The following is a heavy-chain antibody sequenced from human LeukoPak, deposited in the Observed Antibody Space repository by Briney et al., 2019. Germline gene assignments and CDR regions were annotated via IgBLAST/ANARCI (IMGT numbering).Heavy chain of an antibody. CDR2: ITSSSSYM. V-gene: IGHV3-21*01. J-gene: IGHJ6*03. Sequence: GGSLRLSCAASGFTFSSYNMNWVRRPPGKWLEWVSSITSSSSYMFYADSVRGRFTISRDNAENSLYLQMNSLRDEDTAVYYCARDPYSGGYGAYYYYYMDVWGKGTTVTVSS. D-gene: IGHD6-19*01. CDR1: GFTFSSYN. CDR3: ARDPYSGGYGAYYYYYMDV.